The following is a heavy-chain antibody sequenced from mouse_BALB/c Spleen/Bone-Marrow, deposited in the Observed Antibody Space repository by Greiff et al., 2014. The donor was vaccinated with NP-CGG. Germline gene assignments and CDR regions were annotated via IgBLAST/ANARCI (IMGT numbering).Heavy chain of an antibody. Sequence: QVQLQQSGPELVKPGASVRISRKASGYTFTSYYIHWVKQRPGQGLEWIGWIYPGNVNTKYNEKFKGKATLTADKSSSTAYMQLSSLTSEDSAVYFCARSRWDGYDDYAMDYWGQGTSVTVSS. V-gene: IGHV1S56*01. CDR3: ARSRWDGYDDYAMDY. J-gene: IGHJ4*01. D-gene: IGHD2-2*01. CDR2: IYPGNVNT. CDR1: GYTFTSYY.